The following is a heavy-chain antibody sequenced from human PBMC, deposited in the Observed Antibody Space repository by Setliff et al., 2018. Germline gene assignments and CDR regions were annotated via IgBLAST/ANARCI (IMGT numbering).Heavy chain of an antibody. V-gene: IGHV4-39*07. CDR3: AGDRTAYTYGLDV. CDR1: GGSISSTSYY. Sequence: PSETLSLTCTVSGGSISSTSYYWAWIRQPPGKGLEWTGSIYYRGSTFIYPSLRSRVTISADTSKNQFSLKLTSVTAADTAMYYCAGDRTAYTYGLDVWGQGTTVTVSS. D-gene: IGHD3-16*01. J-gene: IGHJ6*02. CDR2: IYYRGST.